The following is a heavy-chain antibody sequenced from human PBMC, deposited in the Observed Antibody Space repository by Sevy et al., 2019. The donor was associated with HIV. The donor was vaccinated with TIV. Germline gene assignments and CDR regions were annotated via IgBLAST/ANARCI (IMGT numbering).Heavy chain of an antibody. CDR3: AREGWQLGTYYYGMDV. CDR1: GGSFSGYY. J-gene: IGHJ6*02. D-gene: IGHD2-15*01. CDR2: INHSGST. Sequence: SETLSLTCAVYGGSFSGYYWSWIRQPPGKGLEWIGEINHSGSTNYNPSLKSRVTISVDTSKNQFSLKLSSVTAADTAVYYCAREGWQLGTYYYGMDVWGQGTTVTVSS. V-gene: IGHV4-34*01.